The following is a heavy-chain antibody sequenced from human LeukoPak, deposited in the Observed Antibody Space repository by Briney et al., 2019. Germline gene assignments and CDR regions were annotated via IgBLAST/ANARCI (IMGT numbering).Heavy chain of an antibody. CDR1: GYSISSGFY. V-gene: IGHV4-38-2*02. D-gene: IGHD1-26*01. Sequence: PSETLSLTCAVSGYSISSGFYWGWIRQPPGKGLEWIGSIYHSGTTYYNPSPKSRVTISVDTSKNQFSLKLSSVTAADTAVYYCARDLGAINLYYFDYWGQGTLVTVSS. J-gene: IGHJ4*02. CDR2: IYHSGTT. CDR3: ARDLGAINLYYFDY.